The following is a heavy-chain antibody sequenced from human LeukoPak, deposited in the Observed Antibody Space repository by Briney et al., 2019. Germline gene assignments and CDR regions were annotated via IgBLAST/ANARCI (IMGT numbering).Heavy chain of an antibody. CDR3: ARALGYCTNGVCYGDAFDI. D-gene: IGHD2-8*01. CDR1: GFTFSSYW. J-gene: IGHJ3*02. Sequence: GGSLRLSCAASGFTFSSYWMHWVRQAPGKGLEWVAVISYDGSNKYYADSVKGRFTISRDNSKNTLYLQMNSLRAEDTAVYYCARALGYCTNGVCYGDAFDIWGQGTMVTVSS. CDR2: ISYDGSNK. V-gene: IGHV3-30-3*01.